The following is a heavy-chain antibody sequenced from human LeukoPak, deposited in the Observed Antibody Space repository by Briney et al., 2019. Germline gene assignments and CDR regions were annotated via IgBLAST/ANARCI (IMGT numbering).Heavy chain of an antibody. J-gene: IGHJ4*02. CDR3: VIWGDYDVLTGYYVPDY. CDR2: ITGSSTST. V-gene: IGHV3-23*01. CDR1: GFTFSNYA. D-gene: IGHD3-9*01. Sequence: GGSLRLSCVASGFTFSNYAMSWVRQAPGKGLEWVSAITGSSTSTYYVDSLKGRFTISRDNSKNTVFLQMNSLRHEDTAIYYCVIWGDYDVLTGYYVPDYWGQGTLVTVSS.